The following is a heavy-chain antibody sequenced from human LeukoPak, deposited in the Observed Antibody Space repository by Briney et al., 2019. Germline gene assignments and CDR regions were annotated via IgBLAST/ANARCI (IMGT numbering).Heavy chain of an antibody. D-gene: IGHD6-13*01. CDR1: GFTFSSYG. CDR2: IWYGGSNK. V-gene: IGHV3-33*01. J-gene: IGHJ4*02. CDR3: AREPGGYRSKYFDY. Sequence: GGSLRLTCAASGFTFSSYGMQWVRPAPGKGREWVAGIWYGGSNKYYADSVKGRFTISRDNSKSTLYLQMNRLRAEDTAVYYCAREPGGYRSKYFDYWGQGTLVTVSS.